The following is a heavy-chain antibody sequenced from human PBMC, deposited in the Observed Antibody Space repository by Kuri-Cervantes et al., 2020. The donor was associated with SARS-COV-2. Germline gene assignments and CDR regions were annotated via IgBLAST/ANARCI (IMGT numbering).Heavy chain of an antibody. Sequence: ETLSLTCAASGFTFSSYSINWVRQAPGKGLEWVSSISSSTSYTYYEDSVKGRFTISRDNAKNSLYLQMNSLRAEDTAIYYCARDRSSNWFSTRVAFDIWGQGTMVTVSS. V-gene: IGHV3-21*01. CDR1: GFTFSSYS. J-gene: IGHJ3*02. CDR3: ARDRSSNWFSTRVAFDI. D-gene: IGHD6-13*01. CDR2: ISSSTSYT.